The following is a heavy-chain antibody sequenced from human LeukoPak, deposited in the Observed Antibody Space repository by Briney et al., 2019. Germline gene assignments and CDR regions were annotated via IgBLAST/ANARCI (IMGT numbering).Heavy chain of an antibody. CDR3: ARTYPGGSGSYYPPFSYYYYYYGMDV. CDR1: GYTFTSYD. V-gene: IGHV1-8*01. CDR2: MNPNSGNT. D-gene: IGHD3-10*01. Sequence: GASVKVSCKASGYTFTSYDINWVRQATGQGLEWMGWMNPNSGNTGYAQKFQGRVTMTRNTSISTAYMELSSLRSEDTAVYYCARTYPGGSGSYYPPFSYYYYYYGMDVWGQGTTVTVSS. J-gene: IGHJ6*02.